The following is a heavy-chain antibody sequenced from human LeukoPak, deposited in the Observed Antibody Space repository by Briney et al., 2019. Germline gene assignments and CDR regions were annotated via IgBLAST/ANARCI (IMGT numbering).Heavy chain of an antibody. D-gene: IGHD3-22*01. CDR3: ARTSRLYYYEGYYFDY. CDR1: GGSISSSSYY. Sequence: SETLSLTCTVSGGSISSSSYYWGWIRQPPGKGLEWIGEINHSGSTNYNPSLKSRVTLSVDRSKNQFSLKLSSVTAADTAVYYCARTSRLYYYEGYYFDYWGQGTLVTVSS. J-gene: IGHJ4*02. V-gene: IGHV4-39*07. CDR2: INHSGST.